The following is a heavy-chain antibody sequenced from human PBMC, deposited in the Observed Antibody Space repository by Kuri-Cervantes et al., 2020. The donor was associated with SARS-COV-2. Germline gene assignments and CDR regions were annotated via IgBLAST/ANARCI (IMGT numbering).Heavy chain of an antibody. D-gene: IGHD6-6*01. CDR2: ISWNSGSI. CDR3: ARDPVYSSSSQFAIDH. V-gene: IGHV3-9*01. CDR1: GFTFDDYA. Sequence: GGSLRLSCAASGFTFDDYAMHWVRQAPGKGLEWVSGISWNSGSIGYADSVKGRFTISRDNAKNSLYLQMNSLRAEDTAVYYCARDPVYSSSSQFAIDHWGQGTLVTVSS. J-gene: IGHJ4*02.